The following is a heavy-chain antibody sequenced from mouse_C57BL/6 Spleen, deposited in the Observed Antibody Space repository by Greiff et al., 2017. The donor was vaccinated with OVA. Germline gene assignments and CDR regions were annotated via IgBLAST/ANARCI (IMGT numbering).Heavy chain of an antibody. D-gene: IGHD1-1*01. CDR2: IDPSDSYT. J-gene: IGHJ2*01. CDR1: GYTFTSYW. CDR3: ATMVVATDY. Sequence: VQLQQPGAELVKPGASVKLSCKASGYTFTSYWMQWVKQRPGQGLEWIGEIDPSDSYTNYNQKFKGKATLTVDTSSSTAYMQLSSLTSEDSAVYYCATMVVATDYWGQGTTLTVSS. V-gene: IGHV1-50*01.